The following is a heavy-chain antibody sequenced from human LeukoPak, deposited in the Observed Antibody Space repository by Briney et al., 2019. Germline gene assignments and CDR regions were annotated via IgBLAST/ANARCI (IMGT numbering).Heavy chain of an antibody. CDR3: AKASDYGGNVFDF. J-gene: IGHJ5*01. V-gene: IGHV3-9*01. Sequence: AGGSLRLPCAASGFTFEHYGMHWVRHVPGKGLEWVSYITWNSAYKGYADSVRGRFAISRDNAKKSLHLQMNSLTGDDTALYYCAKASDYGGNVFDFWGQGTLVTVSS. CDR2: ITWNSAYK. D-gene: IGHD4-23*01. CDR1: GFTFEHYG.